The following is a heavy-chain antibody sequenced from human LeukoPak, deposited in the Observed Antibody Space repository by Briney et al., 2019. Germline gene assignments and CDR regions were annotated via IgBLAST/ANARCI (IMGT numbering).Heavy chain of an antibody. CDR2: INPSGGST. CDR1: GYTFTSYY. J-gene: IGHJ5*02. CDR3: ARSPAKSYYYDSSGYFWFDP. Sequence: ASVKVSCKASGYTFTSYYMHWVRQAPGQGLEWMGIINPSGGSTSYAQKFQGGVTMTRDTSTSTVYMELSSLRSEDTAVYYCARSPAKSYYYDSSGYFWFDPWGQGTLVTVSS. D-gene: IGHD3-22*01. V-gene: IGHV1-46*01.